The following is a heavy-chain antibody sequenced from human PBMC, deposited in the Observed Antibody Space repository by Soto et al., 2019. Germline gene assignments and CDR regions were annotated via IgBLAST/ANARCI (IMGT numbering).Heavy chain of an antibody. CDR1: GFIADDYA. J-gene: IGHJ4*02. V-gene: IGHV3-9*02. Sequence: EVQLVESGGGWVQPGRSLRLSCVASGFIADDYAMHWVRQAPGKGLEWVSGISSNSATINYADSVKGRFTISRDNAKNSLFLQMNSLRPEDTAFYYCVKDMKWGGMTTIHYFDSWGQGTLVTVSS. D-gene: IGHD4-17*01. CDR3: VKDMKWGGMTTIHYFDS. CDR2: ISSNSATI.